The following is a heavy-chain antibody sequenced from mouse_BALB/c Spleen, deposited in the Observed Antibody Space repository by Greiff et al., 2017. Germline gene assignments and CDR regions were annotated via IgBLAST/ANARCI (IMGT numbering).Heavy chain of an antibody. J-gene: IGHJ4*01. Sequence: VQLQQPGAELVKPGASVKLSCKASGYTFTSYWMHWVKQRPGQGLEWIGEINPSNGRTNYNEKFKSKATLTVDKSSSTAYMQLSSLTSEDSAVYYCARDMMVRYAMDYWGQGTSVTVSS. CDR2: INPSNGRT. V-gene: IGHV1S81*02. CDR1: GYTFTSYW. CDR3: ARDMMVRYAMDY. D-gene: IGHD2-3*01.